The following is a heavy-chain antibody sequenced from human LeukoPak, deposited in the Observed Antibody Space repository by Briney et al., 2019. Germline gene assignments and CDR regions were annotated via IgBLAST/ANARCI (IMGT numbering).Heavy chain of an antibody. CDR2: IKQDGSEK. Sequence: QTGGSLRLSCAASGFTFSSYWMSWVRRAPGKGLEWVANIKQDGSEKYYVDSVKGRFTISRDNAKNSLYLQMNSLRVEDTAVYYCASAGTSGSYSRVDYWGQGTLVTVSS. J-gene: IGHJ4*02. D-gene: IGHD3-10*01. CDR1: GFTFSSYW. V-gene: IGHV3-7*01. CDR3: ASAGTSGSYSRVDY.